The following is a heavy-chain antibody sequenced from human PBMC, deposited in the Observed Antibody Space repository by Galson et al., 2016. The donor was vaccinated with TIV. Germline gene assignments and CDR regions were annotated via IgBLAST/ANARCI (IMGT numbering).Heavy chain of an antibody. Sequence: SVKVSCKASGYTFTDNYIHWVRQAPGQGLEWMGVITPGGAGTFYAQKFQGRVTMTADISTRTVYMEINSLRSEDAAMYFCARDTRSGYSSGWPPFDFWGQGTLVTVSS. CDR1: GYTFTDNY. CDR2: ITPGGAGT. J-gene: IGHJ4*02. D-gene: IGHD6-25*01. CDR3: ARDTRSGYSSGWPPFDF. V-gene: IGHV1-46*03.